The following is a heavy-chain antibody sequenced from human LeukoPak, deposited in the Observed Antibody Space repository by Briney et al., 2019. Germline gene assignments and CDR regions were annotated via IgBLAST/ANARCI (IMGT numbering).Heavy chain of an antibody. Sequence: GGSLRLSCAASGFTFTTHWFHWVRQAPGKGLVWVSRINTDGTTTNYADSVKGRFTISRDSTKSTLYLQMNSLRAEDTAVYYCAREGGGRGADYWGQGTLVTVSS. V-gene: IGHV3-74*01. D-gene: IGHD3-10*01. J-gene: IGHJ4*02. CDR2: INTDGTTT. CDR1: GFTFTTHW. CDR3: AREGGGRGADY.